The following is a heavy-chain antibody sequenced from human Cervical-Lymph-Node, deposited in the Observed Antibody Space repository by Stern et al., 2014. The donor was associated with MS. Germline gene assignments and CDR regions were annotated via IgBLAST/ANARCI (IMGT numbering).Heavy chain of an antibody. D-gene: IGHD6-6*01. CDR2: IRAYNGNT. CDR1: GYTFTSYG. V-gene: IGHV1-18*01. J-gene: IGHJ6*02. CDR3: ARVSIAAQANYYYYGMDV. Sequence: QVQLGQSGAEVKKPGASVKVSCKASGYTFTSYGISWVRQAPGQGLEWMGWIRAYNGNTNYAQKLQGRVTMTTDTSTSTAYMELRSLRSDDTAVYYCARVSIAAQANYYYYGMDVWGQGTTVTVSS.